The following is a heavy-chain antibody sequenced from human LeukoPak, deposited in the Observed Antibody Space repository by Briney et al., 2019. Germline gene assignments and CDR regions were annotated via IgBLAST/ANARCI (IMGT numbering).Heavy chain of an antibody. J-gene: IGHJ4*02. Sequence: GASVKVSCKASGYTFTGYYIHWLRQAPGQGLEWMGRINPNSGGTNYAQKFQGRVTMTRDTSISTAYMELSRLRSDDTAVYYCAREFYPYYFDYWGRGTLVIVSS. CDR1: GYTFTGYY. V-gene: IGHV1-2*06. CDR2: INPNSGGT. CDR3: AREFYPYYFDY.